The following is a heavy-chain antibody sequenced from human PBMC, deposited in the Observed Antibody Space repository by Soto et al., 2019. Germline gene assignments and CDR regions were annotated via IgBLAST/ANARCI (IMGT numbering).Heavy chain of an antibody. CDR3: VKDKEMATILGAFDI. V-gene: IGHV3-64D*06. D-gene: IGHD5-12*01. CDR1: GFTFSSYA. J-gene: IGHJ3*02. CDR2: ISSNGGST. Sequence: VGSLRLSCSASGFTFSSYAMHWVRQAPGKGLEYVSAISSNGGSTYYADSVKGRFTISRDNSKNTLYLQMSSLRAEDTAVYYCVKDKEMATILGAFDIWGQGTMVTVSS.